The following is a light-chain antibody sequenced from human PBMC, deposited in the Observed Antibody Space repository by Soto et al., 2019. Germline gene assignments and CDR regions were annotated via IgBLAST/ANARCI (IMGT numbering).Light chain of an antibody. CDR3: QQSYSIPYT. CDR2: AAS. V-gene: IGKV1-39*01. CDR1: QNINSY. Sequence: DIQMTQSPSSLSAFVGDRVTITCRASQNINSYLNWYQQKPGKAPQLLINAASSLQSGVPSRLSGSGSGTDFTLTISSLQPEDFTTYYCQQSYSIPYTFGQGTKLEIK. J-gene: IGKJ2*01.